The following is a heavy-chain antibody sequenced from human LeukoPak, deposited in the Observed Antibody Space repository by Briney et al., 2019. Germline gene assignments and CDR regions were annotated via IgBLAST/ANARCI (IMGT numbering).Heavy chain of an antibody. V-gene: IGHV3-30*18. Sequence: GSLRLSCAASGFTFSSYGMHWVRQAPGKGLEWVTVISDDGSRKYFADSVKGRFTISRDNSENTLYLQMNSLRADDTAVYFCAKDFLGYTGGPFDYWGQGTLVTVSS. CDR2: ISDDGSRK. CDR3: AKDFLGYTGGPFDY. CDR1: GFTFSSYG. J-gene: IGHJ4*02. D-gene: IGHD6-19*01.